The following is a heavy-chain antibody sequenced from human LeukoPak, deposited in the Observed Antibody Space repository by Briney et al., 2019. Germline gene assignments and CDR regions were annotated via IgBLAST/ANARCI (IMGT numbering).Heavy chain of an antibody. CDR3: ARYGDSSAYFDY. D-gene: IGHD3-22*01. CDR1: GYSISSGYY. CDR2: IYRSGST. J-gene: IGHJ4*02. V-gene: IGHV4-38-2*02. Sequence: SESLSLTRTVSGYSISSGYYWGWIRQPPGKGLEWIGSIYRSGSTYYNPSLKSRVTISVDTSKNQFSLKLSSVTAADTAVYYCARYGDSSAYFDYWGQGTLVTVSS.